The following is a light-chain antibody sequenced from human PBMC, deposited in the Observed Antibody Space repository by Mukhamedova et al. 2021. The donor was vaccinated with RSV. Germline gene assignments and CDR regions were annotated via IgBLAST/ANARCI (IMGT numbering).Light chain of an antibody. V-gene: IGKV1-39*01. Sequence: RVTITCRASQSVSMYLNWYQQRPGKAPDLLIYQTYRLQDGVPSRFSGSGSGTDFTLSIIGLQPEDVATYFCQQSSSFPRTFGQG. CDR3: QQSSSFPRT. CDR1: QSVSMY. CDR2: QTY. J-gene: IGKJ5*01.